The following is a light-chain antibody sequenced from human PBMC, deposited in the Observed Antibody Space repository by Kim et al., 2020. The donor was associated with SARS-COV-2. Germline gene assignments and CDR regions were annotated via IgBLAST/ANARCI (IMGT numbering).Light chain of an antibody. J-gene: IGLJ3*02. Sequence: GQRVRIICSGSGSNIGSNYVYWYQQLPGSAPKLLIYRNNQRPSGVPDRFSGSKSDTSASLAIGGLRSDDECDYYCAAWDDSLKGPVFGGGTQLTVL. CDR3: AAWDDSLKGPV. V-gene: IGLV1-47*01. CDR1: GSNIGSNY. CDR2: RNN.